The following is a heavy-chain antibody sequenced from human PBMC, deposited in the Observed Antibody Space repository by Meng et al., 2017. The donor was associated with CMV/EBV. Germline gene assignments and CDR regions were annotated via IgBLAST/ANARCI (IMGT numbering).Heavy chain of an antibody. CDR2: INHSGST. J-gene: IGHJ6*02. CDR1: GGSFSGYY. D-gene: IGHD2-2*01. CDR3: ARDRRPDIVVVPAADPYYYYYGMDV. V-gene: IGHV4-34*01. Sequence: SETLSLTCAVYGGSFSGYYWSWNRRPPGKGRGWYGEINHSGSTNYNPTLKGRVTISVDTSKTQFSLKLSSVTAADTAVSYCARDRRPDIVVVPAADPYYYYYGMDVWGQGTTVTVSS.